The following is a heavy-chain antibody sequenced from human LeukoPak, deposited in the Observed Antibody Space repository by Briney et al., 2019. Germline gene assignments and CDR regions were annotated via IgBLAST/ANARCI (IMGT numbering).Heavy chain of an antibody. CDR1: GFTFSGSA. CDR2: IRSKANSYAT. Sequence: PGGSLRLSCAASGFTFSGSAMHWIRQASGKGLEWVGRIRSKANSYATAYAASVKGRFTISRDDPKNTAYLQMNSLKTEDTAVYYCMLDLYSSSDYWGQGTLVTVSS. D-gene: IGHD6-6*01. CDR3: MLDLYSSSDY. J-gene: IGHJ4*02. V-gene: IGHV3-73*01.